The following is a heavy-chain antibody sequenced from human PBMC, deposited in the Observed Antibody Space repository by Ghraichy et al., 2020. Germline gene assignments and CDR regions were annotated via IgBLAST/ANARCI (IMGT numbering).Heavy chain of an antibody. D-gene: IGHD2-2*01. CDR2: INHSGST. V-gene: IGHV4-34*01. CDR3: ARGGYCSSTSCDYYYYYGMDV. J-gene: IGHJ6*02. Sequence: GSLSLTCAVYGGSFSGYYWSWIRQPPGKGLEWIGEINHSGSTNYNPSLKSRVTISVDTSKNQFSLKLSSVTAADTAVYYCARGGYCSSTSCDYYYYYGMDVWGQGTTVTVSS. CDR1: GGSFSGYY.